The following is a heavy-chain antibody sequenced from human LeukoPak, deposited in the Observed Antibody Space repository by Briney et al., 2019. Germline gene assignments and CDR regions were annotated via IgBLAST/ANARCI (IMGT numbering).Heavy chain of an antibody. CDR3: ARGEYYGSGSYYYGFDY. V-gene: IGHV4-31*03. Sequence: SETLSLTCTVSGGSISSGGYYWSWIRQHPGKGLEWIGYIYYSGSTYYNPSLKSRVTISVDTSNNQFSLKLSSVTAADTAVYYCARGEYYGSGSYYYGFDYWGQGTLVTVSS. CDR2: IYYSGST. D-gene: IGHD3-10*01. J-gene: IGHJ4*02. CDR1: GGSISSGGYY.